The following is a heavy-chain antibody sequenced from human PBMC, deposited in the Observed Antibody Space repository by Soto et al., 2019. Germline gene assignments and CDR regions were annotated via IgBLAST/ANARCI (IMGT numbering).Heavy chain of an antibody. CDR1: GSSINSSGYY. Sequence: SETLSLTCTVSGSSINSSGYYWGWIRQPPGKGLEWVGSMFYGVSTYYNPSLKSRVTVSVDTSKNQFSLNLRSVTAADTAVYYCARLPSRHLVDYWGQGTLVTVSS. D-gene: IGHD3-3*02. J-gene: IGHJ4*02. CDR3: ARLPSRHLVDY. V-gene: IGHV4-39*01. CDR2: MFYGVST.